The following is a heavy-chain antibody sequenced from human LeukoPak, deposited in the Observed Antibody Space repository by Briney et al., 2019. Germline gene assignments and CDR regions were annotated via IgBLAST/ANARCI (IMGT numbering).Heavy chain of an antibody. Sequence: ASVKVSCKASGYTFTGYYMHWVRQAPGQGLEWMGWINPNSGGTNYAQKFQGRVTMTRDTSISTAYMELSRLRSDDTAVYYCARGSWYLGLGTDYWGQGTLVTVSS. CDR2: INPNSGGT. CDR3: ARGSWYLGLGTDY. D-gene: IGHD6-13*01. CDR1: GYTFTGYY. V-gene: IGHV1-2*02. J-gene: IGHJ4*02.